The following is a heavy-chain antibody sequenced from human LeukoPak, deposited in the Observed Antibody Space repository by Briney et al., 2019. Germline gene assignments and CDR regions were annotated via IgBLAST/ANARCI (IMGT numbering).Heavy chain of an antibody. D-gene: IGHD2-2*01. CDR1: GFTFSSYA. J-gene: IGHJ4*02. CDR3: ATFQIVVVPAAEDFDY. Sequence: GGSLRLSCAASGFTFSSYAMSWVRQAPGKGLEWVAGISGGGDSTYYADSVKGRFTISRDNSKNTLYLQMDSLRAEDTAVYYCATFQIVVVPAAEDFDYWGQGTLVTVSS. V-gene: IGHV3-23*01. CDR2: ISGGGDST.